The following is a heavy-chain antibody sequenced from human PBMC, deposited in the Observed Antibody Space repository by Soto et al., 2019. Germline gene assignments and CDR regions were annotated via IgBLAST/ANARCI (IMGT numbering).Heavy chain of an antibody. Sequence: SETLSLTCTVSGGSISSYYWSWIRQPPGKGLEWIGYIYYSGGTNYNPSLKGRVTISVDTSKNQFSLKLSSVTAADTAVYYCAGNRGLAARPDYWGQGTLVTVSS. CDR1: GGSISSYY. V-gene: IGHV4-59*01. CDR3: AGNRGLAARPDY. J-gene: IGHJ4*02. CDR2: IYYSGGT. D-gene: IGHD6-6*01.